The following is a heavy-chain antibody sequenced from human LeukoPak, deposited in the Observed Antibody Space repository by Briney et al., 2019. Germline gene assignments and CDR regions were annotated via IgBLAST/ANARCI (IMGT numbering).Heavy chain of an antibody. CDR2: IKSKTDGGTT. J-gene: IGHJ4*02. D-gene: IGHD3-22*01. V-gene: IGHV3-15*01. Sequence: GGSLRLSCAASGFTFSNAWMSWVRQAPGKGLEWVGRIKSKTDGGTTDYAAPVKGRFTISRDDSKNTLYLQMNSLKTEDTAVYYCTAASLLITYDGSGYYYGAGLDYWGQGTLVTVSS. CDR3: TAASLLITYDGSGYYYGAGLDY. CDR1: GFTFSNAW.